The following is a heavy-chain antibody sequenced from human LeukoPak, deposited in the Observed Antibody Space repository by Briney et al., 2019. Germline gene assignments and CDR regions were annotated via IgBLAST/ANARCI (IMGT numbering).Heavy chain of an antibody. CDR1: GFPFSVSW. J-gene: IGHJ4*02. V-gene: IGHV3-74*01. Sequence: GGSLRLSCVVSGFPFSVSWMHWFRQVPGKGLMWVSRITTDETTTYADSVRGRFSISRDNAKNTVYLQMNSLRVEDTAVYYCAKDWFATTDYWGQGILVTVSS. CDR3: AKDWFATTDY. CDR2: ITTDETT. D-gene: IGHD1/OR15-1a*01.